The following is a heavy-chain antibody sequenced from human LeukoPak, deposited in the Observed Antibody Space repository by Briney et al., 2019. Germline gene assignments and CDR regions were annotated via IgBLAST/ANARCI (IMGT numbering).Heavy chain of an antibody. CDR3: AKFGSSWTAPDY. CDR2: IWYGGSNK. D-gene: IGHD6-13*01. CDR1: GFTFDDYA. Sequence: GGSLRLSCAASGFTFDDYAMHWVRQAPGKGLEWVAVIWYGGSNKYYADSVKGRFTISRDNSKNTLYLQMNSLRAEDTAVYYCAKFGSSWTAPDYWGQGTLVTVSS. V-gene: IGHV3-30*02. J-gene: IGHJ4*02.